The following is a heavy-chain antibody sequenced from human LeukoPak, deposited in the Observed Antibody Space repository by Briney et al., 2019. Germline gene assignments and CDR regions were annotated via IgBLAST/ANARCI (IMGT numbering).Heavy chain of an antibody. CDR3: AKGLPWTSHGYFDY. CDR1: GFTFSSYG. CDR2: ISYDGSNK. D-gene: IGHD1-1*01. V-gene: IGHV3-30*18. J-gene: IGHJ4*02. Sequence: GGSLRLSCAASGFTFSSYGMHWVRQAPGKGLEWVAVISYDGSNKYYADSVKGRFTISRDNSKNTLYLQMNSLRAEDTAVYYCAKGLPWTSHGYFDYWGQGTLVTVSS.